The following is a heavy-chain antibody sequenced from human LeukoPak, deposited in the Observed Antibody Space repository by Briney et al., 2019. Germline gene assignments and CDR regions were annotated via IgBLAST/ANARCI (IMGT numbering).Heavy chain of an antibody. V-gene: IGHV4-4*07. D-gene: IGHD2/OR15-2a*01. J-gene: IGHJ2*01. CDR1: GGSISSYY. CDR2: ICTSEST. CDR3: AREISTGYWYFDL. Sequence: SETLSLTCTVSGGSISSYYWSWIRQPAGKGLEWVGRICTSESTNYNPSLKSRVTMSVDTSKNQFSLKLSSVTAADTAVYYCAREISTGYWYFDLWGRGTLVTVSS.